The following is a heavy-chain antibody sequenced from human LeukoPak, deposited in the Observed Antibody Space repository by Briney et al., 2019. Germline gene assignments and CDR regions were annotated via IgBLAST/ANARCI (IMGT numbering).Heavy chain of an antibody. CDR3: ARDQTPGYYDSSGYYQFDY. CDR1: GYTFTSYG. V-gene: IGHV1-18*01. CDR2: ISAYNGNT. J-gene: IGHJ4*02. Sequence: ASVKVSYKASGYTFTSYGISWVRQAPGQGLEWMGWISAYNGNTNYAQKLQGRVTMTTDTSTSTAYMELRSLRSDDTAVYYCARDQTPGYYDSSGYYQFDYWGQGTLVTVSS. D-gene: IGHD3-22*01.